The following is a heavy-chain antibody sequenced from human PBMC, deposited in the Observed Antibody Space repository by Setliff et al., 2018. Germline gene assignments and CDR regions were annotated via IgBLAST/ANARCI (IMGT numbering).Heavy chain of an antibody. J-gene: IGHJ5*02. CDR1: GGSITDENSW. Sequence: SETLSLTCTVSGGSITDENSWWAWIRQPAGKRPEWLGLIYIRGGTDYNPSLKSRVTISLDTSRNQFSLNLTSVTAADTAVYYCAVDHVTNIAESGYGYTRIDPWGQGIPVTISS. CDR3: AVDHVTNIAESGYGYTRIDP. CDR2: IYIRGGT. D-gene: IGHD6-19*01. V-gene: IGHV4-61*02.